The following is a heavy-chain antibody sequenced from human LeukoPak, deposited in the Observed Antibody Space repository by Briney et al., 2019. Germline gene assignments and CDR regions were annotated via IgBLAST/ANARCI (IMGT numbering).Heavy chain of an antibody. CDR1: GYTFTSYG. J-gene: IGHJ4*02. CDR2: ISAYNGHT. D-gene: IGHD3-10*01. CDR3: ASGGMVRGVIPPFDY. Sequence: ASVKVSCKASGYTFTSYGLTWVRQAPGQGLEWMGWISAYNGHTKYPQKLQGRVTMTTDTSTSTAYMELRSLRSDDTAVYYCASGGMVRGVIPPFDYWGQGTLVTVSS. V-gene: IGHV1-18*01.